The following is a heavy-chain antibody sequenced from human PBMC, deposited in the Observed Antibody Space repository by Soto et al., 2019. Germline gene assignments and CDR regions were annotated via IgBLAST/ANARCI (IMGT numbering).Heavy chain of an antibody. CDR1: GGTFSSYT. J-gene: IGHJ4*02. CDR2: IIPILGIA. V-gene: IGHV1-69*02. Sequence: QVQLVQSGAEVKKPGSSVKVSCKASGGTFSSYTISWVRQAPGQGLEWMGRIIPILGIANYAQKFQGRVTITADNSTSTAYMELSSLRSEDTAVYYCAIRERMGGIVGASDDYWGQGTLVTVSS. CDR3: AIRERMGGIVGASDDY. D-gene: IGHD1-26*01.